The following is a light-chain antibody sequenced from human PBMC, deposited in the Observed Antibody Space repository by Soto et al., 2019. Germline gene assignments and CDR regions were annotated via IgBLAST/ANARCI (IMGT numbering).Light chain of an antibody. Sequence: DIPLTQSPSSVSASVGDTVTITCRASQDINSRLAWFQQQPGRPPKYVIQAATMLQSGFPSRFAGSGSGRDFTLTIHTLQPEDSATYYCLQVANFPRTFGQGTRWIS. CDR3: LQVANFPRT. V-gene: IGKV1-12*01. CDR2: AAT. CDR1: QDINSR. J-gene: IGKJ1*01.